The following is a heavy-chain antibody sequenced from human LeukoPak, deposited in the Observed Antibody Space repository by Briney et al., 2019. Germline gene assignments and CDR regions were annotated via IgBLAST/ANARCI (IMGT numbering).Heavy chain of an antibody. CDR3: ARGLWFGEFHFDY. CDR2: IKQDGSEK. CDR1: GFAVSARP. J-gene: IGHJ4*02. Sequence: GGSLRLSREASGFAVSARPMSWVRQAPGKGLEWVANIKQDGSEKYYVDSVKGRFTISRDNAKNSLYLQMNSLRAEDTAVYYCARGLWFGEFHFDYWGQGTLVTVSS. V-gene: IGHV3-7*01. D-gene: IGHD3-10*01.